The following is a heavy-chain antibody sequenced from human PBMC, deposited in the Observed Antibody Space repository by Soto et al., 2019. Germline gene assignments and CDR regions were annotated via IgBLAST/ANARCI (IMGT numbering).Heavy chain of an antibody. Sequence: SETLSLTCTVSGGSISSYYWSWIRQPPGKGLEWIGYIYYSGSTNYNPSLKSRVTISVDTSKNQFSLKLSSVTAADTAVYYCARHGAAAAVIDYWGQGTLVTV. V-gene: IGHV4-59*08. J-gene: IGHJ4*02. CDR1: GGSISSYY. D-gene: IGHD6-13*01. CDR3: ARHGAAAAVIDY. CDR2: IYYSGST.